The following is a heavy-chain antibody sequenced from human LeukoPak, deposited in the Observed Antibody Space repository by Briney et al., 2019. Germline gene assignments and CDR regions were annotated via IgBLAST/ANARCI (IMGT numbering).Heavy chain of an antibody. Sequence: ASVKVSCKASGYTFTMYYIHWVRQAPGQGLEWMGMINPSDGATTYAQRFQGRVTMTRDMSTTTVYVDLRSLRSEDTAVYFCVREQRGGLSGSLGGLFASYNTYYYMDVWGRGTTVTVSS. CDR2: INPSDGAT. V-gene: IGHV1-46*01. D-gene: IGHD1-26*01. CDR1: GYTFTMYY. CDR3: VREQRGGLSGSLGGLFASYNTYYYMDV. J-gene: IGHJ6*03.